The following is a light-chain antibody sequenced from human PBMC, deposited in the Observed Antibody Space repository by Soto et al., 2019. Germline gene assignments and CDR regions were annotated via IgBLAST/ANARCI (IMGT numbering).Light chain of an antibody. J-gene: IGLJ1*01. CDR1: SSKNGAGYD. CDR2: GNS. V-gene: IGLV1-40*01. Sequence: QAVPTEPPRRSGAPGQRVTISWPGSSSKNGAGYDVHWYQQLPGTAPKLLIYGNSNRPSGVPDRFSGSKSGTSASLAITGLQAEDEADYYCQSYDSSLSGSYVFGTGTKVTVL. CDR3: QSYDSSLSGSYV.